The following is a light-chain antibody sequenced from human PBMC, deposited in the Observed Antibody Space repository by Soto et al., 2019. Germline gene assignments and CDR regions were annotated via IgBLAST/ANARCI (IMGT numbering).Light chain of an antibody. CDR2: NVA. CDR1: SRDVGGYNY. V-gene: IGLV2-14*03. CDR3: SSFTSTKKGA. J-gene: IGLJ2*01. Sequence: SVLTQPASVSGSPVQSITISCTGTSRDVGGYNYVSWYQQHPGKAPKLMIYNVANRPSEVPNRFAGSKSGNTAYRSISVLQGEDAADYYCSSFTSTKKGAVGGGTK.